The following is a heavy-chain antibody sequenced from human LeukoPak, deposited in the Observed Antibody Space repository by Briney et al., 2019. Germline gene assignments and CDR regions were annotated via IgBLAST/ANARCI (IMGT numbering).Heavy chain of an antibody. CDR2: IWYDDDDSKK. V-gene: IGHV3-33*01. Sequence: GTSLRLSCTASGFTFSSCGMHWVRQAPGKGLEWVAHIWYDDDDSKKYYADSVKGRFTISRDNSKNTLYLQMNSLRVEDTGIYFCARELCIPSADWQIQHWGLGTLVTVSS. J-gene: IGHJ1*01. D-gene: IGHD6-13*01. CDR3: ARELCIPSADWQIQH. CDR1: GFTFSSCG.